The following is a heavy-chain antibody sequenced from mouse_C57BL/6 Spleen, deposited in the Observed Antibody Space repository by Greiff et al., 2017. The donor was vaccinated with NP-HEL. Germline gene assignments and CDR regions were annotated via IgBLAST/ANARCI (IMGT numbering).Heavy chain of an antibody. CDR1: GFNIKDYY. V-gene: IGHV14-2*01. Sequence: EVKLVESGAELVKPGASVKLSCTASGFNIKDYYMHWVKQRTEQGLEWIGRIDPEDGETKYAPKFQGKATITADTSSNTAYLQLSSLTSEDTAVYYGARMGYGNYPYWYFDVWGTGTTVTVSS. J-gene: IGHJ1*03. D-gene: IGHD2-1*01. CDR3: ARMGYGNYPYWYFDV. CDR2: IDPEDGET.